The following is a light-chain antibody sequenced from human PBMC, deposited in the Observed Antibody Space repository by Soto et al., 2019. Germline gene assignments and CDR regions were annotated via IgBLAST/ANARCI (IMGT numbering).Light chain of an antibody. CDR1: SSNIGNNY. CDR2: ENY. CDR3: ATWDSSLFAVV. Sequence: QSVLTQPPSVSAAPGQKVTISCSGSSSNIGNNYVYWYQQVPGTAPKLLIYENYERPPGIPDRFSGSKSGTSATLGITGPQTGDEADYYCATWDSSLFAVVFGGGTKLTVL. J-gene: IGLJ2*01. V-gene: IGLV1-51*01.